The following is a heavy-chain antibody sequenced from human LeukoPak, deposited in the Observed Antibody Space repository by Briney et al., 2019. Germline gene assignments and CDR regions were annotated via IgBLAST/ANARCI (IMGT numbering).Heavy chain of an antibody. CDR2: ISGSGGST. V-gene: IGHV3-23*01. CDR1: GFTFSSYA. J-gene: IGHJ6*03. CDR3: AKDEYYDYIWGSTRRDYYMDV. Sequence: GGSLRLSCAASGFTFSSYAMSWVRQAPGKGLEWVSAISGSGGSTYYADSVKGRFTISRDNSKNTLYLQMNSPRAEDTAVYYCAKDEYYDYIWGSTRRDYYMDVWGKGTTVTVSS. D-gene: IGHD3-16*01.